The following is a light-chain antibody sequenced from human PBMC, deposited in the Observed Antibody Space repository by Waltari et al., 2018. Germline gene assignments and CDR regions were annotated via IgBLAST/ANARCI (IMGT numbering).Light chain of an antibody. V-gene: IGLV2-23*02. CDR1: SSDIESYKP. CDR2: EDT. Sequence: QSALTQPASVSGSPGQSITISCTGTSSDIESYKPVSWYQQHPGEAPKVIIYEDTKRPSGVSNRFSASKSGNTASLTISGLQAEDEADYHCCSYVDSRTFVFGGGTRLTVL. J-gene: IGLJ2*01. CDR3: CSYVDSRTFV.